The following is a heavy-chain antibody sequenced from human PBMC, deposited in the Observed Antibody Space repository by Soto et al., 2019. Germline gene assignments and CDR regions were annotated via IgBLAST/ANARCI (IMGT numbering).Heavy chain of an antibody. J-gene: IGHJ6*02. CDR3: KRGNKIFFNPDYFPHDMDV. V-gene: IGHV1-3*04. Sequence: QVQLVQSGAEVKKPGASVKVSCKASGYTFATYAIHWVRQAPGQRLEWMGWINTGNGYTEYSQNFRGRVTITRDTTASTTYIELSRLGTSDTAMDYFKRGNKIFFNPDYFPHDMDVWGPGTTVTVA. D-gene: IGHD3-3*01. CDR2: INTGNGYT. CDR1: GYTFATYA.